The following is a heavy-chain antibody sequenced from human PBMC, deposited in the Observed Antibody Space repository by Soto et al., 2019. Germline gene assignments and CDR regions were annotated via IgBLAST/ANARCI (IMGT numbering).Heavy chain of an antibody. J-gene: IGHJ6*02. Sequence: VQLVESGGGLVQPGGSLRLSCAASGFTFSSYSMNWVRQAPGKGLEWVSYISSSSSTIYYADSVKGRFTIPRDNAKNSLYRQVNSLIAADTAVYYCARDIDSRSWYALPWDYYYGMDVWGQGIPVTVS. V-gene: IGHV3-48*01. CDR1: GFTFSSYS. CDR2: ISSSSSTI. D-gene: IGHD6-13*01. CDR3: ARDIDSRSWYALPWDYYYGMDV.